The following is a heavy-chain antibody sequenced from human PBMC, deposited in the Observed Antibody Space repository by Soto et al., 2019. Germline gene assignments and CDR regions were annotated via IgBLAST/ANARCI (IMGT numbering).Heavy chain of an antibody. J-gene: IGHJ5*01. CDR3: VKYVAVHAIWGGWFDS. V-gene: IGHV4-30-2*01. D-gene: IGHD3-3*01. CDR1: GGSITSGGYS. Sequence: QLQLQESGSGLVKPSQTLSLTCAVSGGSITSGGYSWTWIRQPPGKGLEWIANIYHSGSTYYNPSLNSRLTRSLNRSITQSYLDLCSVPAADTAVYSSVKYVAVHAIWGGWFDSWGQGTLVTVSS. CDR2: IYHSGST.